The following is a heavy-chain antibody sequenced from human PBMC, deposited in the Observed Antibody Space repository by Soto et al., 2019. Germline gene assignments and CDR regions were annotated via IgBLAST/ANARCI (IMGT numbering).Heavy chain of an antibody. Sequence: QVQLVESGGGVVQPGRSLRLSCAASGFTFSSYGMHWDRQAPGKGLEWGAVISYDGSDKYYAVSVKGRFTISRDNSKKTMYLQMKRLRGADTTVYYCEKGGRARYCTITSCYTARRGMDVWGKGTKVTVS. V-gene: IGHV3-30*18. CDR2: ISYDGSDK. CDR1: GFTFSSYG. D-gene: IGHD2-2*02. CDR3: EKGGRARYCTITSCYTARRGMDV. J-gene: IGHJ6*04.